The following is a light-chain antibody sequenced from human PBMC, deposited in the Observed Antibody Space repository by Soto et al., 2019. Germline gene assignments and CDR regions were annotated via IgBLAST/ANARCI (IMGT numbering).Light chain of an antibody. CDR2: GAT. V-gene: IGKV1-16*01. Sequence: DIQMTQSPPTLSASVGDRVTITCRASQGIRNFLAWFQQKPGTAPKSLIYGATNLQGGVPSRFSGSASGADFTLTITNLQPEDFATYYCQQYKSYPQTFCQGTKVDI. J-gene: IGKJ1*01. CDR3: QQYKSYPQT. CDR1: QGIRNF.